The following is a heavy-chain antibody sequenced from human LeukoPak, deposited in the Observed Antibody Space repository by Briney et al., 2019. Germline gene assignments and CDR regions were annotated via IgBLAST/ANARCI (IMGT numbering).Heavy chain of an antibody. Sequence: ASVKVSCKASGYTFTDYFMHWVRQAPGQGLEWMGRINPNSGGTNYAQKFQGRVTMTEDTSTDTAYMELSSLRSEDTAVFYCATWAGAVIVDKNGGVYWGQGTLVTVSS. CDR3: ATWAGAVIVDKNGGVY. V-gene: IGHV1-2*06. J-gene: IGHJ4*02. CDR1: GYTFTDYF. CDR2: INPNSGGT. D-gene: IGHD3-22*01.